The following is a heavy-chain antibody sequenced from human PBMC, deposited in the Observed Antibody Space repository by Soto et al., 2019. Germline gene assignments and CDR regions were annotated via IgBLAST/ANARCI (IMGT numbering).Heavy chain of an antibody. CDR2: ISGSGGST. V-gene: IGHV3-23*01. CDR1: GFTFSSYA. D-gene: IGHD3-10*01. Sequence: EVQLLESGGGLVQPGGSLRLSCAASGFTFSSYAMRWVRQAPGKGLEWVSGISGSGGSTYYADSVKGRFTISRDNSKKTLYLQMNSLRVEDTAVYYFADPRWFGELYNWGQGTMVTVSS. J-gene: IGHJ4*02. CDR3: ADPRWFGELYN.